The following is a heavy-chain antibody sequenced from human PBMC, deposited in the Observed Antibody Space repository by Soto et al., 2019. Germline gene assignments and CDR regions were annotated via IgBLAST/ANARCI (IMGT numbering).Heavy chain of an antibody. Sequence: GASVKVSCKASGYTFTSYYMHWVRQAPGQGLEWLGIINPSGGSTSYSQKFQGRVTMTRDTSTSTVYMELSSLRSEDTAVYYCARDQGHYYDSSGYSLPLFDYWGQGTLVTVSS. CDR2: INPSGGST. J-gene: IGHJ4*02. CDR1: GYTFTSYY. D-gene: IGHD3-22*01. CDR3: ARDQGHYYDSSGYSLPLFDY. V-gene: IGHV1-46*01.